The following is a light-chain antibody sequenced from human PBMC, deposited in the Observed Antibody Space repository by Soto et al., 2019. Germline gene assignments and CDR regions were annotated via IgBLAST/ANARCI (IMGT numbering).Light chain of an antibody. CDR1: QNVGNW. J-gene: IGKJ2*01. CDR2: DAS. Sequence: DIQMTQSPSTLSASVGDRVTITCRASQNVGNWLAWYQQKPGKAPKLLIYDASSLQSGVPSRFSGSGSGTEFTLSISGLEPDDFATYYCQQYNSYSHTFGQGTKVEIK. V-gene: IGKV1-5*01. CDR3: QQYNSYSHT.